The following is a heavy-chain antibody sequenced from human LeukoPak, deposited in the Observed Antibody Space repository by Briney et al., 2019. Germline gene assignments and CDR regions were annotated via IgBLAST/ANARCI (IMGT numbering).Heavy chain of an antibody. V-gene: IGHV4-39*02. CDR1: GGSISSSSYY. CDR3: ARDVVPADLYYFDY. D-gene: IGHD2-2*01. Sequence: SETLSLTCTVSGGSISSSSYYWGWIRQPPGKGLEWIGSIYYSGSTYYNPSLKSRVTISVDTSKNQFSLKLSSVTAADAAVYYCARDVVPADLYYFDYWGQGTLVTVSS. CDR2: IYYSGST. J-gene: IGHJ4*02.